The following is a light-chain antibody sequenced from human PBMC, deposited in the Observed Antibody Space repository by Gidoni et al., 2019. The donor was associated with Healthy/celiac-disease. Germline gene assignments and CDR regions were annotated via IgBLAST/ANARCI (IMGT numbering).Light chain of an antibody. J-gene: IGKJ1*01. CDR1: QNISSY. CDR2: AAS. V-gene: IGKV1-8*01. Sequence: AISKTQAPSSFSAATGDRVTITCRASQNISSYLAWYQQKPGKAPKLLIYAASTLQSGVPSRFSGSGSGTDFTLTISCLQSEDFATYYCQPYYSYPQTFXQXTKVEIK. CDR3: QPYYSYPQT.